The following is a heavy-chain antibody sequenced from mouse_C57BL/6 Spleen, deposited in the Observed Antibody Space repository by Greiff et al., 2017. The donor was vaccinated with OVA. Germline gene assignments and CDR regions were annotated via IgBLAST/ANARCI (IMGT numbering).Heavy chain of an antibody. CDR1: GYSITSGYD. Sequence: VQLKESGPGMVKPSQSLSLTCTVTGYSITSGYDWHWIRHFPGNKLEWMGYISYSGSTNYNPSLKSRISITHDTSKNHFFLKLNSVTTEDTATYYCAREAGTGAMDYWGQGTSVTVSS. CDR2: ISYSGST. J-gene: IGHJ4*01. V-gene: IGHV3-1*01. CDR3: AREAGTGAMDY. D-gene: IGHD4-1*01.